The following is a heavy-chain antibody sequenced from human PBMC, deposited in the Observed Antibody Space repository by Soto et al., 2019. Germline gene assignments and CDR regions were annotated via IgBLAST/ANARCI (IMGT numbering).Heavy chain of an antibody. D-gene: IGHD3-3*01. CDR2: IYPGDSDT. Sequence: PGESLKISCKGSGYSFTSYWIGWVRQMPGKGLEWMGIIYPGDSDTRYSPSFQGQVTISADKSISTAYLQWSSLKASDTAMYYCARQWRWITIFGVVHYGMDVWGQGTTVTVSS. V-gene: IGHV5-51*01. CDR1: GYSFTSYW. CDR3: ARQWRWITIFGVVHYGMDV. J-gene: IGHJ6*02.